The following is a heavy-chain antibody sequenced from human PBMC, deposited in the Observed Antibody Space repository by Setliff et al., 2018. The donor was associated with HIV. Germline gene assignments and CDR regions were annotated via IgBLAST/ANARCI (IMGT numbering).Heavy chain of an antibody. V-gene: IGHV1-2*06. D-gene: IGHD3-3*01. CDR3: AREPTGDFWSGYSSRGLDY. CDR2: INPNSGGT. J-gene: IGHJ4*02. CDR1: GYAFTGYY. Sequence: ASVKVSCKASGYAFTGYYIHWVRQAPGQGLEWMGRINPNSGGTNYAQKFQGRVTMTRDTSINTAYMELSRLTSDDTAFYYCAREPTGDFWSGYSSRGLDYWGQGTLVTVSS.